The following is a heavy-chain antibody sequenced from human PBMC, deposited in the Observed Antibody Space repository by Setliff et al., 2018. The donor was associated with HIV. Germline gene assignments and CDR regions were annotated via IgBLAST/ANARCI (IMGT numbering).Heavy chain of an antibody. V-gene: IGHV1-18*01. J-gene: IGHJ3*02. Sequence: GASVKVSCKASGYIFTNYGITWVRQAPGQGLEWVGWINNGNTHYAQKLQGRVTITTDESTSTAYMELSSLRSEDTAVYYCARGVLWFGESYDAFDIWGQGTMVTVSS. CDR2: INNGNT. CDR3: ARGVLWFGESYDAFDI. D-gene: IGHD3-10*01. CDR1: GYIFTNYG.